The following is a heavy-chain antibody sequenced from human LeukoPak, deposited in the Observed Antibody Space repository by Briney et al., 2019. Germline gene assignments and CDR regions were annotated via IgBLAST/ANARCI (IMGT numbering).Heavy chain of an antibody. V-gene: IGHV4-59*12. CDR1: GGSMSTYY. D-gene: IGHD6-6*01. J-gene: IGHJ4*02. Sequence: SETLSLTCTVSGGSMSTYYWSWIRQPPGKGLEWIGYIYYIGSTNYNPSLKSRVTISVDTSKNQFSLKLSSVTAADTAVYYCARETAFPRIAARPDYFDYWGQGTLVTVSS. CDR3: ARETAFPRIAARPDYFDY. CDR2: IYYIGST.